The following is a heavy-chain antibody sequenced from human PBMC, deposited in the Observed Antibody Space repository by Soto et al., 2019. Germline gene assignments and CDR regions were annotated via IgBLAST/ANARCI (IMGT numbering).Heavy chain of an antibody. D-gene: IGHD4-4*01. CDR3: TRVTLEPTATFY. J-gene: IGHJ4*02. CDR1: GGSISKDR. CDR2: IFASGRT. Sequence: PSETLSLTCTVSGGSISKDRWSCARQPAGKGLEWIGRIFASGRTNYNPSLQSRVTMSVDTSKNQFSLTMTSLAAADTAVYYCTRVTLEPTATFYCGKGLLVTV. V-gene: IGHV4-4*07.